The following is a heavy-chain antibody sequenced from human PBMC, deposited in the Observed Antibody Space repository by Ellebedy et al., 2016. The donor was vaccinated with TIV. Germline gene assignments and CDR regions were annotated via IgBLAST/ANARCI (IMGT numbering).Heavy chain of an antibody. CDR3: ARDPHLDV. CDR1: GFTFTTYI. J-gene: IGHJ6*04. CDR2: ISSSSNTI. V-gene: IGHV3-48*04. Sequence: GGSLRLSCAASGFTFTTYIMNRVRQAPGKGLEWVSYISSSSNTIYYADSVRGRFTVSRDNAKNSLYLQMNSLRAEDTAVYYCARDPHLDVWGKGTTVTVSS.